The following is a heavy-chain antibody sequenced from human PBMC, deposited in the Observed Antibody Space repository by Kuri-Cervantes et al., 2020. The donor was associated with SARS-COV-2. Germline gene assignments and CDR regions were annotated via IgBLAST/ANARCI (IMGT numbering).Heavy chain of an antibody. V-gene: IGHV1-69*13. Sequence: SVKVSCKASVATFSTYGFSWVRQASGQGLEWMGGIIPFFGTPNYAQKIEGRVTIISDESTSTGYMEMSSLRFEDTAVYLCARDVGYGGTYELNITYFDYWGQGTLVTVSS. CDR1: VATFSTYG. D-gene: IGHD4-23*01. J-gene: IGHJ4*02. CDR2: IIPFFGTP. CDR3: ARDVGYGGTYELNITYFDY.